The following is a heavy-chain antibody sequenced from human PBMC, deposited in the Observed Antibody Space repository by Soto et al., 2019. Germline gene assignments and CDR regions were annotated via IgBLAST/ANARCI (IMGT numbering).Heavy chain of an antibody. CDR2: IYYSGST. D-gene: IGHD6-6*01. V-gene: IGHV4-59*01. J-gene: IGHJ4*02. CDR3: ARGSSSSDY. CDR1: GGSISSYY. Sequence: LETLSLTCTVSGGSISSYYLSWIRQPPGKGLEWIGYIYYSGSTNYNPSLKSRVTISVDTSKNQFSLKLSSVTAADTAVYYCARGSSSSDYWGQGTLVTVSS.